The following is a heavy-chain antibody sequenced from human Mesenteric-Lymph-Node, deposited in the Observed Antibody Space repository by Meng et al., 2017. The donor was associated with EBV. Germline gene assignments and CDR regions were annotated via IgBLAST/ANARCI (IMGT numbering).Heavy chain of an antibody. D-gene: IGHD4-17*01. V-gene: IGHV1-2*06. Sequence: QVQLVQSGAEVKKPGSSVKVSCKASGYSFTGYHMHWVRQAPGQGLEWMGRINPDSGGTNYAQKFQGRVTMTRDTSISTAYMELSGLRSDDTAVYYCARLTTVTPNWFDPWGQGTLVTVSS. J-gene: IGHJ5*02. CDR1: GYSFTGYH. CDR3: ARLTTVTPNWFDP. CDR2: INPDSGGT.